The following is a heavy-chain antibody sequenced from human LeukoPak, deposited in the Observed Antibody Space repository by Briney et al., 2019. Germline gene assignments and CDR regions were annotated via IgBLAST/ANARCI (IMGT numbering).Heavy chain of an antibody. CDR1: GFTFSDYY. Sequence: PGGSLRLSCAASGFTFSDYYMSWIRQPPGKGLEWIGYIYYSGSTNYNPSLKSRVTISVDTSKNQFSLKLSSVTAADTAVYYCARHVSFGSYYGMDVWGQGTTVTVSS. J-gene: IGHJ6*02. CDR3: ARHVSFGSYYGMDV. D-gene: IGHD2-15*01. V-gene: IGHV4-59*08. CDR2: IYYSGST.